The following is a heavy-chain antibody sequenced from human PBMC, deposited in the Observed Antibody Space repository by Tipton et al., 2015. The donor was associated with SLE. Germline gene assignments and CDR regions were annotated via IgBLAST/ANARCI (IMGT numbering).Heavy chain of an antibody. CDR3: ARVGDYYYDVDV. CDR1: GFSFSSYT. Sequence: LSLTCAASGFSFSSYTMNWVRQAPGKGQEWVSFISSRSTYIYYADSIKGRFTISRDNAKNSLYLQMNSLRVEDTAVYFCARVGDYYYDVDVWGKGTSVTVSS. V-gene: IGHV3-21*01. CDR2: ISSRSTYI. J-gene: IGHJ6*03.